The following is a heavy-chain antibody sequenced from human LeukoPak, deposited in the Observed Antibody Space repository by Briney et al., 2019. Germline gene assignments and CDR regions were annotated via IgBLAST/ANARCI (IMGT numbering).Heavy chain of an antibody. V-gene: IGHV3-30*18. CDR1: GFTFSSYG. D-gene: IGHD1-26*01. CDR3: AKDSYSGSYPAY. CDR2: ISYDGSNK. J-gene: IGHJ4*02. Sequence: GGSLRLSCAASGFTFSSYGMHWVRQAPGKGLEWVAVISYDGSNKYYADSVKGRFTIFRDNSKNTLYLQMNSLRAEDTAVYYCAKDSYSGSYPAYWGQGTLVTVSS.